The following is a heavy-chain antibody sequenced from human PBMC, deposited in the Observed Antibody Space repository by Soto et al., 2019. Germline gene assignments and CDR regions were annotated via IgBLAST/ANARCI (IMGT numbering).Heavy chain of an antibody. D-gene: IGHD6-13*01. J-gene: IGHJ4*02. Sequence: QITLKESGPTLVKPTQTLTLTCTFSGFSLSTYGMGMGWIRQPPGKAPEWLSVIYWDDNKRYSPSLKSRLTITKDTSKSQVVLTLTDVAPVDTATYYCAHVFWRGSNPYFDYWGQGSLVTVSS. CDR1: GFSLSTYGMG. V-gene: IGHV2-5*02. CDR3: AHVFWRGSNPYFDY. CDR2: IYWDDNK.